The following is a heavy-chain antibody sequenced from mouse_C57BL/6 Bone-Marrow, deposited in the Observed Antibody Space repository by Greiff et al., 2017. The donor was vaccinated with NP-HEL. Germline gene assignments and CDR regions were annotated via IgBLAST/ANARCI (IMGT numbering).Heavy chain of an antibody. CDR1: GYTFTDYE. V-gene: IGHV1-15*01. CDR2: IDPETGGT. J-gene: IGHJ1*03. D-gene: IGHD1-1*01. Sequence: VQVVEPGAELVRPGASVTLSCKASGYTFTDYEMHWVKQTPVHGLEWIGAIDPETGGTAYNQKFKGKAILTADKSSSTAYMELRSLTSEDSSVYYCTRWDPYYYGSSGWYFDVWGTGTTVTVSS. CDR3: TRWDPYYYGSSGWYFDV.